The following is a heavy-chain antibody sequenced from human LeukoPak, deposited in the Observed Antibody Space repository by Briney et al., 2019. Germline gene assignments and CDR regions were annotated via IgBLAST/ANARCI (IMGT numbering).Heavy chain of an antibody. CDR1: GYTLTELS. CDR2: FDPEDGET. CDR3: ATAPPLRYFDWLFQEYYFDY. V-gene: IGHV1-24*01. J-gene: IGHJ4*02. D-gene: IGHD3-9*01. Sequence: ASVKVSCKVSGYTLTELSMHWVRQAPGKGLEWMGGFDPEDGETIYAQKFQGRVTMTEDTSTDTAYMELSSLRSEDTAVYYCATAPPLRYFDWLFQEYYFDYWGQGTLVTVSS.